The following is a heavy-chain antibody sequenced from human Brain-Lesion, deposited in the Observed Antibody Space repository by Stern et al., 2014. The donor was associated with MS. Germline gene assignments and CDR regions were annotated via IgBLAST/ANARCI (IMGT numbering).Heavy chain of an antibody. CDR3: ATLSPGAGGNYYRHFDY. Sequence: QVQMMPSGAEVKKPGASVKVSCKVSGYTLTELSMHWARQAPRKGLEWMGGFDPEDGETIYAQKFQGRVTMTEDTSTDTAYMELSSLRSEDTAVYYCATLSPGAGGNYYRHFDYWGQGTLVTVSS. V-gene: IGHV1-24*01. CDR1: GYTLTELS. D-gene: IGHD1-26*01. J-gene: IGHJ4*02. CDR2: FDPEDGET.